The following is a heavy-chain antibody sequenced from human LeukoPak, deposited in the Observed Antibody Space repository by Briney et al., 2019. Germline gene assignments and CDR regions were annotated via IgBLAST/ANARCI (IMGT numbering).Heavy chain of an antibody. CDR2: ISSSSSTI. CDR1: GFTFSSYS. Sequence: PGGSLRLSYAASGFTFSSYSMNWVRQAPGKGLEWVSYISSSSSTIYYADSVKGRFTISRDNAKNSLYLQMNSLRAEDTAVYYCARRQQVFDYWGQGTLVTVSS. V-gene: IGHV3-48*01. J-gene: IGHJ4*02. CDR3: ARRQQVFDY. D-gene: IGHD6-13*01.